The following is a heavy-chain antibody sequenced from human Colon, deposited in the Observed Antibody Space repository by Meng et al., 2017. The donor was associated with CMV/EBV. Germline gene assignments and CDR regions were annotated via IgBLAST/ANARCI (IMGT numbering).Heavy chain of an antibody. CDR3: ARGGAPRRPPGAR. J-gene: IGHJ4*02. CDR1: GGSFSGYY. V-gene: IGHV4-34*01. D-gene: IGHD1-26*01. Sequence: QVQRRQWGGGLLKPLEPLVLTCAVYGGSFSGYYWSWIRQPPGKGLEGIGEINHSGSTNYNPSLKSRVTISVDTSKNQFSLKLSSVTAADTAVYYCARGGAPRRPPGARWGQGTLVTVSS. CDR2: INHSGST.